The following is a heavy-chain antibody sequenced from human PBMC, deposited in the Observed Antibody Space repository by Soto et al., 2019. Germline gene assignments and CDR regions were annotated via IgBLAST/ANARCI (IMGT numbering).Heavy chain of an antibody. D-gene: IGHD2-8*01. J-gene: IGHJ3*02. V-gene: IGHV4-4*02. Sequence: SETLSLTCGVSGVSISSNNWWSWVRQPPGKGLEWIGEAYHSGSSRSNPSLKSRLSMSVDKSRNQVSLKLNSVTAADTAMYSCARSRRSEPSYGSSGVFDIWGQGTRVT. CDR1: GVSISSNNW. CDR3: ARSRRSEPSYGSSGVFDI. CDR2: AYHSGSS.